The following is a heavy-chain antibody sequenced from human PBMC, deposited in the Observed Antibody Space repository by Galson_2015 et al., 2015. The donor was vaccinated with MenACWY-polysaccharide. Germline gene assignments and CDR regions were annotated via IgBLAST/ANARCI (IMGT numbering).Heavy chain of an antibody. D-gene: IGHD6-13*01. Sequence: SLRLSCAASGIRFSGSGMHWVRQAPGKGLEWVAVIQYDGTNKVYADSVKGRFTISRDNSRNTLYLEMNSLRAEDTAVYYCAREGSRIVVHAFDAWGQGTMATVSS. CDR2: IQYDGTNK. CDR3: AREGSRIVVHAFDA. CDR1: GIRFSGSG. V-gene: IGHV3-33*01. J-gene: IGHJ3*01.